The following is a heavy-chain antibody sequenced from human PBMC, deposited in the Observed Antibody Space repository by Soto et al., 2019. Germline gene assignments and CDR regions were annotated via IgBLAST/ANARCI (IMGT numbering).Heavy chain of an antibody. J-gene: IGHJ4*02. V-gene: IGHV3-11*01. CDR2: IDSSGRTR. CDR1: GFRFSDYD. Sequence: QVQLVESGGGLVKPGGSLRLSCAASGFRFSDYDMCWIRQAPGKGLEWSSSIDSSGRTRFYADSVKGRFTISRDNAKNSLCLQMNSLRAEDMAVYYCAREGRGSSSSVLVYWGQGTLVTVSS. CDR3: AREGRGSSSSVLVY. D-gene: IGHD6-6*01.